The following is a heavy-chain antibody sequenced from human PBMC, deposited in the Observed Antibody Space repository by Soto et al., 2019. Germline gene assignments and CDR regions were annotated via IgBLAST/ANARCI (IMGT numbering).Heavy chain of an antibody. J-gene: IGHJ1*01. V-gene: IGHV2-5*02. D-gene: IGHD6-19*01. CDR3: AHREAFPGIAVAGRPGYFQH. CDR1: GFSLSTSGVG. CDR2: IYWDDDK. Sequence: QITLKESGPTLVKPTQTLTLTCTFSGFSLSTSGVGVGWIRQPPGKALEWLALIYWDDDKRYSPSLKSRLTITKDTSKNQVVLTMTNMDPVDTATYYCAHREAFPGIAVAGRPGYFQHWGQGTLVTVSS.